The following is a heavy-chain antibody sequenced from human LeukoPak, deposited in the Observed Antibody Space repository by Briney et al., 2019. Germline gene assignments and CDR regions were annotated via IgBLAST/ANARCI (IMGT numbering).Heavy chain of an antibody. Sequence: SETLSLTCAVYGGSFSGYYWSWIRQPPGKGLEWIGEINHSGSTNYNPSLKSRVTISVDTSKNQFSLKLSSVTAADTAVYYCARRVFGRTNYYGSGSYYNVLRTHLDYWGQGTLVTVSS. CDR1: GGSFSGYY. J-gene: IGHJ4*02. D-gene: IGHD3-10*01. V-gene: IGHV4-34*01. CDR2: INHSGST. CDR3: ARRVFGRTNYYGSGSYYNVLRTHLDY.